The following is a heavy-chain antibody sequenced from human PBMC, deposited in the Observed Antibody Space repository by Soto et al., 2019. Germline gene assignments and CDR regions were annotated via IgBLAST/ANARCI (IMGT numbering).Heavy chain of an antibody. Sequence: GGPLRLSCAASGFTFSSYSMNWVRQAPGKGLEWVSSISSSSSYIYYADSVKGRFTISRDNAKNSLYLQMNSLRAEDTAVYYCARAEGESSPFDYWGQGTLVTVSS. V-gene: IGHV3-21*01. D-gene: IGHD6-13*01. CDR3: ARAEGESSPFDY. J-gene: IGHJ4*02. CDR1: GFTFSSYS. CDR2: ISSSSSYI.